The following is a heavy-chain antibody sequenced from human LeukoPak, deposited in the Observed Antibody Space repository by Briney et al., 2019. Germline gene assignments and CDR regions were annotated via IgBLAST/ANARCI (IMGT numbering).Heavy chain of an antibody. D-gene: IGHD4-17*01. CDR3: ARVVTTKQNWFDP. Sequence: PETLSLTCAVSGYSISSGYYWGWIRQPPGKGLEWIGSIYHSGSTYYNPSLKSRVTISVDTSKNQFSLKLSSVSAADTAVYYCARVVTTKQNWFDPWGQGTLVTVSS. J-gene: IGHJ5*02. CDR1: GYSISSGYY. V-gene: IGHV4-38-2*01. CDR2: IYHSGST.